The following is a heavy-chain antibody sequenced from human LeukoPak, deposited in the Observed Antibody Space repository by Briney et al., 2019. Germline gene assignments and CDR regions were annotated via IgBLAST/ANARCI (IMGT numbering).Heavy chain of an antibody. Sequence: PGGSLRLSCAASGFTFPSFAMAWVRQAPGKGLDWVSGISGSGGSTHYADSVKGRFTISRDNSKNTLYLQMNSLRAEDTAVYFCARVSSSSWYEEIDYWGQGTLVTVSS. CDR3: ARVSSSSWYEEIDY. D-gene: IGHD6-13*01. V-gene: IGHV3-23*01. CDR1: GFTFPSFA. J-gene: IGHJ4*02. CDR2: ISGSGGST.